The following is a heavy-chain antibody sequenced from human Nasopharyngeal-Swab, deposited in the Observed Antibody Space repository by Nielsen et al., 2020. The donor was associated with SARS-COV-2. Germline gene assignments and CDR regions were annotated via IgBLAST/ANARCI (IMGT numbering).Heavy chain of an antibody. Sequence: GESLKISCAASGFTFRSYAISWVRQAPGKGLEWVSVISGSDHTTYYADSVKGRFTISRDNSKNTVNLQMNSLRAEDTAVYYCARDLWPAFIASHGMDVWGQGTTVTVSS. D-gene: IGHD6-6*01. J-gene: IGHJ6*02. V-gene: IGHV3-23*01. CDR1: GFTFRSYA. CDR2: ISGSDHTT. CDR3: ARDLWPAFIASHGMDV.